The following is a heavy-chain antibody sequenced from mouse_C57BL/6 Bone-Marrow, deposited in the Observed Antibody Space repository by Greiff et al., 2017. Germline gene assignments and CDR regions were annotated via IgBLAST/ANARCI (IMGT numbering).Heavy chain of an antibody. CDR1: GYTFTSYW. CDR2: IDPSDSYT. Sequence: QVQLQQPGAELVRPGTSVKLSCKASGYTFTSYWMHWVKQRPGQGLEWIGVIDPSDSYTNYNQKFKGKATLTVDTSSSTAYMQLSSLTSEDSAVYYCERCEYDWFAYWGQGTLVTVSA. D-gene: IGHD2-4*01. CDR3: ERCEYDWFAY. V-gene: IGHV1-59*01. J-gene: IGHJ3*01.